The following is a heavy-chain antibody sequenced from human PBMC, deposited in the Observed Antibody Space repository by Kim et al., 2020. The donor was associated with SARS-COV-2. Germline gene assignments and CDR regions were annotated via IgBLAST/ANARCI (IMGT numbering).Heavy chain of an antibody. CDR3: ARATTENYGMDV. J-gene: IGHJ6*02. Sequence: NYAQKLQGRVTSTADKSTSTAYMELSSLRSEDTAVYYCARATTENYGMDVWGQGTTVTVSS. D-gene: IGHD4-17*01. V-gene: IGHV1-69*04.